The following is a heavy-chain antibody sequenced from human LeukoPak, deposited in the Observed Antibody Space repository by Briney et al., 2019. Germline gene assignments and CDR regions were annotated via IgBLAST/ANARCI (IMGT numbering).Heavy chain of an antibody. CDR2: TYDSGST. CDR1: GGSISSSNW. Sequence: SETLSLTCAVSGGSISSSNWRSWVRQPPGKGLEWIGETYDSGSTNYNPSLKSRVTISVDKSKNQFSLKLSSVTAADTAVYYCARGLGGSYYAYWGQGTLVTVSS. CDR3: ARGLGGSYYAY. V-gene: IGHV4-4*02. D-gene: IGHD1-26*01. J-gene: IGHJ4*02.